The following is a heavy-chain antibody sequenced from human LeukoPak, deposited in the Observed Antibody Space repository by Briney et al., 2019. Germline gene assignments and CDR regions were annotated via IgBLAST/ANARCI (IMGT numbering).Heavy chain of an antibody. Sequence: GASVKVSCKASRGTFSSYAISWVRQAPGQGLEWMGGIIPIFGTANYAQKFQGRVTITADESTSTAYMELSGLRSEDTAVYYCARAPDSSGYYYVSWGQGTLVTVSS. J-gene: IGHJ4*02. CDR1: RGTFSSYA. CDR3: ARAPDSSGYYYVS. V-gene: IGHV1-69*13. CDR2: IIPIFGTA. D-gene: IGHD3-22*01.